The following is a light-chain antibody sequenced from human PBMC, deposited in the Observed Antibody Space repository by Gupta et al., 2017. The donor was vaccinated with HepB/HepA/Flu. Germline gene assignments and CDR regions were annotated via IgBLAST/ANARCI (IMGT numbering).Light chain of an antibody. J-gene: IGLJ2*01. CDR3: SSYASTTHVK. CDR2: DVS. Sequence: QSALTQPASVSGSPGQSIPLSCTGTSSDVGGYNYLSWYQQHPGKAPKLIIYDVSTRPSGVSNRFSGSKSGNTASLTISGLQAEDEADYYCSSYASTTHVKFGGGTKLTVL. V-gene: IGLV2-14*03. CDR1: SSDVGGYNY.